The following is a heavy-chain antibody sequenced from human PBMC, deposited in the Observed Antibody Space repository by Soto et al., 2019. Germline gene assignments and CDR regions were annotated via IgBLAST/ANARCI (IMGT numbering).Heavy chain of an antibody. CDR1: GFAFSSYS. J-gene: IGHJ6*02. CDR2: ISGSGGST. D-gene: IGHD2-2*02. CDR3: AKAGVPAAIDYYYGMAV. V-gene: IGHV3-23*01. Sequence: GGSLRLSCAASGFAFSSYSMNWARQAPGKGPEWVSRISGSGGSTYYADSVKGRFTISRDNSKNTLYLQMNSLRAEDTAVYYCAKAGVPAAIDYYYGMAVWGQGTTVTVSS.